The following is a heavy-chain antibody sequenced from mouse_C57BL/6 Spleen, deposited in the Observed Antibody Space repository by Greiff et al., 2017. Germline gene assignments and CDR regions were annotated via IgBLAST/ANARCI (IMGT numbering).Heavy chain of an antibody. Sequence: VQLQQPGAELVKPGASVKLSCKASGYTFTSYWMHWVKQRPGQGLEWIGMIHPNSGSTNYNEKFKSKATLTVDKSSSTAYMQLSSLTSEDSAVYYCARFHCDGSSYGYYFDYWGQGTTLTVSS. CDR1: GYTFTSYW. D-gene: IGHD1-1*01. CDR2: IHPNSGST. CDR3: ARFHCDGSSYGYYFDY. J-gene: IGHJ2*01. V-gene: IGHV1-64*01.